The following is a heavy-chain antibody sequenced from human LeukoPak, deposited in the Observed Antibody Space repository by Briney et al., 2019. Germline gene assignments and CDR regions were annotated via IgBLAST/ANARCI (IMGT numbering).Heavy chain of an antibody. J-gene: IGHJ4*02. CDR2: INPMLDTA. D-gene: IGHD5-12*01. CDR3: ARCPWLRDGQGAYYFDY. V-gene: IGHV1-69*13. CDR1: GGTFSSYA. Sequence: SVKVSCKASGGTFSSYAITWVRQAPGQGLEWMGGINPMLDTADYAQKFQDRVTNTADESTSTAYMELSSLRSEDTAVYYCARCPWLRDGQGAYYFDYWGQGTLVTVSS.